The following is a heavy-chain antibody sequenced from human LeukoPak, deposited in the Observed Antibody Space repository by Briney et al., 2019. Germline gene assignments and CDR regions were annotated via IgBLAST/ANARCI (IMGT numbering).Heavy chain of an antibody. CDR3: ARRHSGSYWDNWFDP. CDR2: IYHSWST. V-gene: IGHV4-59*08. Sequence: PSETLSLTCTVSGGSISSYYWSWIRQPPGKGLEWIGYIYHSWSTNYNPSLKSRVSISVDTSKNQFSLKLSSVTAADTAVYYCARRHSGSYWDNWFDPWGQGTLVTVSS. CDR1: GGSISSYY. D-gene: IGHD1-26*01. J-gene: IGHJ5*02.